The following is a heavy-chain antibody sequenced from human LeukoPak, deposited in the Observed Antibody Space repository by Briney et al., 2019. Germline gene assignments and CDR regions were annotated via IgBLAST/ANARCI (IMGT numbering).Heavy chain of an antibody. CDR3: ARAEVVGAHLRSGYFQH. D-gene: IGHD1-26*01. CDR2: IYHSGST. CDR1: GYSISSGYY. Sequence: SETLSLTCTVSGYSISSGYYWGWIRQPPGKGLEWIGSIYHSGSTNYNPSLKSRVTISVGKSKNQFSLNVSSVTAADTAVYYCARAEVVGAHLRSGYFQHWGQGTLVIVSS. J-gene: IGHJ1*01. V-gene: IGHV4-38-2*02.